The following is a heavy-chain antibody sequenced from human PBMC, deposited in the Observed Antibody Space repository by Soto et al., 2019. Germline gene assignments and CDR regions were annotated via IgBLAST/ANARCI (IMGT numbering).Heavy chain of an antibody. J-gene: IGHJ5*02. CDR1: GFTFSSYG. Sequence: QVQLVESGGGVVQPGRSLRLSCAASGFTFSSYGMHWVRQAPGQGLEWVAVIWYDGSNKYYADSVKGRFTHSRDNSKNELYLEMNSLRAEDTAVYYCASSDTAKGNWFDPWGQVTLFTVSS. V-gene: IGHV3-33*01. D-gene: IGHD5-18*01. CDR2: IWYDGSNK. CDR3: ASSDTAKGNWFDP.